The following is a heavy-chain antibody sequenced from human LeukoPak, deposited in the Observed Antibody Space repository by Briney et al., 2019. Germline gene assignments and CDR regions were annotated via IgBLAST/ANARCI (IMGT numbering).Heavy chain of an antibody. V-gene: IGHV3-33*06. J-gene: IGHJ4*02. CDR3: AKVFPWFGELSTFDY. CDR2: IWYDGSNK. Sequence: GGSLRLSCAASGFTFSSYGMHWVRQAPGKGLEWVAVIWYDGSNKYYADSVKGRFTISRDNSKNTLYLQMNSLRAEDTAVYYCAKVFPWFGELSTFDYWGQGTLVTVSS. D-gene: IGHD3-10*01. CDR1: GFTFSSYG.